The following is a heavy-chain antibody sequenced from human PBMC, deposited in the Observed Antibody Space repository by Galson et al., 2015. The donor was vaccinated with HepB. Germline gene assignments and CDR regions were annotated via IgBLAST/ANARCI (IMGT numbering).Heavy chain of an antibody. CDR2: IIPIFGTA. J-gene: IGHJ5*02. Sequence: SVKVSCKASGGTFSSYAISWVRQAPGQGLEWMGGIIPIFGTANYAQKFQGRVTITADESTSTAYMELSSLRSEDTAVYYCARTQTGTTNWFDPWGQGTLVTVSS. CDR3: ARTQTGTTNWFDP. V-gene: IGHV1-69*13. CDR1: GGTFSSYA. D-gene: IGHD1-14*01.